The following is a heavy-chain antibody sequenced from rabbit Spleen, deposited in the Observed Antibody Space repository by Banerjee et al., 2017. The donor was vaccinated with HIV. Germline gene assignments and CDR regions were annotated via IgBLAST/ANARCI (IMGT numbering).Heavy chain of an antibody. J-gene: IGHJ4*01. V-gene: IGHV1S45*01. CDR2: INMVTGKS. Sequence: QEQLKESGGGLVQPGGSLKLSCKASGFGFNNYYMNWVRQAPGKGLEWITCINMVTGKSVYASWAKGRFIMSRTSSTKVTLQMTSLTAADTATYFCARGVYFGVAALGLWGPGTLVTVS. D-gene: IGHD5-1*01. CDR3: ARGVYFGVAALGL. CDR1: GFGFNNYYM.